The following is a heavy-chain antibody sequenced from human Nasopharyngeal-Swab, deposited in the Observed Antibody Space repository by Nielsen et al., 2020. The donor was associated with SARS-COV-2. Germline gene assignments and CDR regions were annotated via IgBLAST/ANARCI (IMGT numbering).Heavy chain of an antibody. CDR1: GGTFSSYA. CDR3: AAATTDFWSGYYVRWDDY. J-gene: IGHJ4*02. V-gene: IGHV1-69*13. D-gene: IGHD3-3*01. CDR2: IIPIFGTA. Sequence: SVKVSCKASGGTFSSYAISWVRQAPGQGLEWMGGIIPIFGTANYAQKFQGRVTITADESTSTAYMELSSLRSEDTAVYYRAAATTDFWSGYYVRWDDYWGQGTLVTVSS.